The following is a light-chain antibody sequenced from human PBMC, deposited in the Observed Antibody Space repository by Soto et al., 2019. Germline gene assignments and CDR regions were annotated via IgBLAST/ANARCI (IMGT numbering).Light chain of an antibody. Sequence: EIVLTQSPVTLSLSRVERATLSCRASQSVSSYLAWYQQKPGQAPRLLIYDASNRATGIPARFSGSGSGTDFTLTISSLEPEDFALYYRQQRSNWPLTLGGGTKVEIK. CDR2: DAS. CDR1: QSVSSY. V-gene: IGKV3-11*01. J-gene: IGKJ4*01. CDR3: QQRSNWPLT.